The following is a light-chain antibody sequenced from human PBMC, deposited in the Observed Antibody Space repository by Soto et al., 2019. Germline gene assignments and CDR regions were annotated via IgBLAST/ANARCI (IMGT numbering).Light chain of an antibody. J-gene: IGKJ1*01. Sequence: DIQMTQSPSSLSASVGDRVTITCQASQDINNCLNWYQQKPGRAPKLLIYAASSLQSGVPSRFSGSDSGTDFTLTISSLQSEDFAVYYCQQYNNWPRTFGQGTKVDIK. V-gene: IGKV1-16*01. CDR3: QQYNNWPRT. CDR2: AAS. CDR1: QDINNC.